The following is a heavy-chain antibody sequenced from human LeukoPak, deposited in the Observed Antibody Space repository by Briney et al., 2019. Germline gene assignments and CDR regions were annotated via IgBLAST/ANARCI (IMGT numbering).Heavy chain of an antibody. CDR2: ISSNGGST. D-gene: IGHD6-19*01. Sequence: GGSLRLSCSASGFTFSSYAMHWVRQAPGKGLEYVSAISSNGGSTYYANSVKGRFTISRDNSKNTLYLQMSSLRAEDTAVYYCVKDLLPGYSSGWSMNYWGQGTLVTVSS. V-gene: IGHV3-64D*06. CDR1: GFTFSSYA. J-gene: IGHJ4*02. CDR3: VKDLLPGYSSGWSMNY.